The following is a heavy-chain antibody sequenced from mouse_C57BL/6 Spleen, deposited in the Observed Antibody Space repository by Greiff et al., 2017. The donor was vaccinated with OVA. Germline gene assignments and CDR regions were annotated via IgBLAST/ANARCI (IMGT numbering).Heavy chain of an antibody. J-gene: IGHJ2*01. D-gene: IGHD2-4*01. CDR3: EKKRGEDYDGDY. V-gene: IGHV1-9*01. CDR2: ILPGSGST. Sequence: QVQLQQSGAELMKPGASVKLSCKATGYTFTGYWIEWVKQRPGHGLEWIGEILPGSGSTNYNEKFKGKATFTAATSSNTAYKQLSSLTTEDTAIYDCEKKRGEDYDGDYWGQGTTLTVSS. CDR1: GYTFTGYW.